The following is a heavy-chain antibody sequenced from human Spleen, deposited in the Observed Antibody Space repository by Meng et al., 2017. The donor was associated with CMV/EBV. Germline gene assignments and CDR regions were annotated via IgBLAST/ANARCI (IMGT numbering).Heavy chain of an antibody. CDR2: ISSSGSTI. CDR3: ARDMGDGYNQYYFDY. J-gene: IGHJ4*02. D-gene: IGHD5-24*01. CDR1: EFTFSDYY. Sequence: GGSLRLSCAASEFTFSDYYMSWIRQAPGKGLEWVSYISSSGSTIYYADSVKGRFTISRDNAKNSLYLQMNSLRAEDTAVYYCARDMGDGYNQYYFDYWGQGTLVTVSS. V-gene: IGHV3-11*01.